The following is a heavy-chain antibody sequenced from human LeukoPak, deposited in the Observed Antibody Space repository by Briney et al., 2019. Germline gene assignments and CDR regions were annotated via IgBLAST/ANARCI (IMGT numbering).Heavy chain of an antibody. V-gene: IGHV4-31*03. Sequence: SETLSLTCTVSGVSISSGGYYWSWIRQHPGRGLGWIGYIYYSGSTYYDPSLKSRVTISVDTSKNQFSMKLSSVTAADTAVYYCARVRAKCFDYWGQGTLVTVSS. CDR1: GVSISSGGYY. J-gene: IGHJ4*02. CDR2: IYYSGST. CDR3: ARVRAKCFDY.